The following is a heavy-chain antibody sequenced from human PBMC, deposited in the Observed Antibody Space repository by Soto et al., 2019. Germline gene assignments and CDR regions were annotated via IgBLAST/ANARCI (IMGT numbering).Heavy chain of an antibody. CDR3: TSREDPEDRYGSGTGYYFDY. J-gene: IGHJ4*02. CDR1: GFTFGDYA. D-gene: IGHD3-10*01. V-gene: IGHV3-49*03. Sequence: QLGGSLRLSCTASGFTFGDYAMSWFRQAPGKGLEWVGFIRSKAYGGTTEYAASVKGRFTISRDDSKSIAYLQMNSLKTEDTAVYYCTSREDPEDRYGSGTGYYFDYWGQGTLVTVSS. CDR2: IRSKAYGGTT.